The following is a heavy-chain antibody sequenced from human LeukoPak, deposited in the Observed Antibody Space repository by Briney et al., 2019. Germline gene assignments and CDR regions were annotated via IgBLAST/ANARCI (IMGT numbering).Heavy chain of an antibody. J-gene: IGHJ4*02. V-gene: IGHV4-61*08. CDR3: ARLPMAVTPHVDY. Sequence: SQTLSLTCTVSGGSISSGDYYWSWIRQPPGKGLEWIGFMYYSGTTNYNPSLKSRVTISLGMSKNQFSLKLSSVTAADTAVYYCARLPMAVTPHVDYWGQGTLVTVSS. D-gene: IGHD2-21*02. CDR1: GGSISSGDYY. CDR2: MYYSGTT.